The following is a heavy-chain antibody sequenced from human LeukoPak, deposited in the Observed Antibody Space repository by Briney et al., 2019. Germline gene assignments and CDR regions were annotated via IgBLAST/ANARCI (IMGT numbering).Heavy chain of an antibody. J-gene: IGHJ5*02. CDR3: ASGTGIAAAGTGYNWFDP. CDR1: GGSFSGYY. CDR2: INHSGST. V-gene: IGHV4-34*01. Sequence: PSETLSLTCAVFGGSFSGYYWSWIRQPPGKGLEWIGEINHSGSTNYNPSLKSRVTISVDTSKNQFSLKLSSVTAADTAVYYCASGTGIAAAGTGYNWFDPWGQGTLVTVSS. D-gene: IGHD6-13*01.